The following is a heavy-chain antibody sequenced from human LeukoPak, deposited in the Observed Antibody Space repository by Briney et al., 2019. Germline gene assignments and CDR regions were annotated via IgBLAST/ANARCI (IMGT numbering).Heavy chain of an antibody. CDR1: GYTFTSYG. J-gene: IGHJ4*02. V-gene: IGHV1-18*01. CDR3: ARVEGRLFIRETNFDY. D-gene: IGHD5-12*01. CDR2: ISAYNGNT. Sequence: ASVKVSCKASGYTFTSYGISWVRQAPGQGLEWMGWISAYNGNTNYAQKLQGRVTMTTDTSTSTAYMELRSLRSDDTAVYYCARVEGRLFIRETNFDYWGQGTLVTVSS.